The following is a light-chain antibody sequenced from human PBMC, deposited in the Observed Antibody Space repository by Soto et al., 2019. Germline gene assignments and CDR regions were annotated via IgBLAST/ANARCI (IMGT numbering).Light chain of an antibody. CDR3: QQRSNRGSFT. CDR2: DAS. J-gene: IGKJ3*01. Sequence: EIVLTQSPATLSLSPGERATLSCRASQSVSSYLAWYQQKPGQAPRLLIYDASNRATGIPPRFSGSGSGTDFTLTISSLEPEDFAVYDCQQRSNRGSFTCGPGTKVDIK. CDR1: QSVSSY. V-gene: IGKV3-11*01.